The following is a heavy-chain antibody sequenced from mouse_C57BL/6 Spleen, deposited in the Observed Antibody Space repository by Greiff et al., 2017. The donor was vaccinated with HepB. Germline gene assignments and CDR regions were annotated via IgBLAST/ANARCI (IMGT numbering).Heavy chain of an antibody. V-gene: IGHV1-81*01. J-gene: IGHJ2*01. CDR2: IYPRSGNT. Sequence: VKLMESGAELARPGASVKLSCKASGYTFTSYGISWVKQRTGQGLEWIGEIYPRSGNTYYNEKFKGKATLTADKSSSTAYMELRSLTSEDSAVYFCARYSPPFDYWGQGTTLTVSS. CDR3: ARYSPPFDY. CDR1: GYTFTSYG.